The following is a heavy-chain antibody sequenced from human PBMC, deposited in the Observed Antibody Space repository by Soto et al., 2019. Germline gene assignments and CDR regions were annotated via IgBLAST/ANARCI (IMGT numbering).Heavy chain of an antibody. D-gene: IGHD3-9*01. J-gene: IGHJ6*03. Sequence: GGSLRLSCAASGFTFSSYSMNWVRQAPGKGLEWVSSISSSSSYIYYADSVKGRFTISRDNAKNSLYLQMNSLRAEDTAVYYCARVITHYDIFAIPYYMDVWGKGTTVTVSS. CDR3: ARVITHYDIFAIPYYMDV. CDR2: ISSSSSYI. CDR1: GFTFSSYS. V-gene: IGHV3-21*01.